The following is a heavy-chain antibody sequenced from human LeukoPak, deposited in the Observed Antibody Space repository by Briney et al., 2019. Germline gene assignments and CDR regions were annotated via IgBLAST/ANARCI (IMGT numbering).Heavy chain of an antibody. V-gene: IGHV1-2*02. D-gene: IGHD6-19*01. Sequence: GASVTVSCKSSGYTFTGYYMHWVRQAPGQGLEWMGWIHPNSGGTNYAQKFQGRVTMTRDTSISTAYMELSRLRSDDTAVYYCAREASTVAGDDAFDIWGQGTMVTVSS. CDR1: GYTFTGYY. CDR3: AREASTVAGDDAFDI. CDR2: IHPNSGGT. J-gene: IGHJ3*02.